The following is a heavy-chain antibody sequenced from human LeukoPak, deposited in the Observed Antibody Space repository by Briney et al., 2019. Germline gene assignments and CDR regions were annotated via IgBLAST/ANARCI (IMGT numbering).Heavy chain of an antibody. D-gene: IGHD3-3*01. V-gene: IGHV3-23*01. J-gene: IGHJ6*02. CDR2: ISGSGGST. CDR1: GFTYSSYA. CDR3: AKALHESGYSYYYYYYGMDV. Sequence: PGGSLRLSCASSGFTYSSYAMSWVRQARGKGLEWVSAISGSGGSTYYADSVKGRFTISRDNSKNTLYLQMNSLRAEDTAVYYCAKALHESGYSYYYYYYGMDVWGQGTTVTVSS.